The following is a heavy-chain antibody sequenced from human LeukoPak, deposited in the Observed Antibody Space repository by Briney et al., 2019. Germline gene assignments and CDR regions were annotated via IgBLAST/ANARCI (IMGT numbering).Heavy chain of an antibody. Sequence: ASVKVSCKASGGTFSSYAISWVRQAPGQGLEWMGRIIPILGIANYAQKFRGRVTITADKSTSTAYMELSSLRSEDTAVYYCAGTVATIAGYYYGMDVWGQGTTVTVSS. J-gene: IGHJ6*02. D-gene: IGHD5-12*01. V-gene: IGHV1-69*04. CDR2: IIPILGIA. CDR3: AGTVATIAGYYYGMDV. CDR1: GGTFSSYA.